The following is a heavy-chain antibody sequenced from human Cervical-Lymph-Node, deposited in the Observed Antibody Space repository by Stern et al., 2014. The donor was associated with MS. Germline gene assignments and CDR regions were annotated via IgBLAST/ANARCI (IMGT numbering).Heavy chain of an antibody. CDR1: GGTFSSYA. CDR2: IIPSIGIA. CDR3: ARDGGGVDI. Sequence: VQLLESGAEVKKPGSSVKVSCKASGGTFSSYAIRWVRQAPGQGLEWVGGIIPSIGIANHAQKFQVRVTITADKSTNTGYMELSSLRSEDTALYYCARDGGGVDIWGQGTMVSVSS. V-gene: IGHV1-69*17. D-gene: IGHD2-8*01. J-gene: IGHJ3*02.